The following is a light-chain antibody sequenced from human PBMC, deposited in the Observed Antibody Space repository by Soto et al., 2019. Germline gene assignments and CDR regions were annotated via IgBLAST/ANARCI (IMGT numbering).Light chain of an antibody. CDR3: SSYTSISTVI. CDR1: SSDVGGYNY. CDR2: DVT. Sequence: QSVLTQPASVSGSPGQSITISCTGTSSDVGGYNYVCWYQQHPGKAPKLIIYDVTNRPSGVSNRFSGSKSGNTASLNISGLQAEDEADYYCSSYTSISTVIFGGGTKVTVL. V-gene: IGLV2-14*01. J-gene: IGLJ2*01.